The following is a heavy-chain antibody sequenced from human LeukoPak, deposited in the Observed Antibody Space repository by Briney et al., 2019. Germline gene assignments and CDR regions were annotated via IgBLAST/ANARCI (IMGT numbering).Heavy chain of an antibody. J-gene: IGHJ4*02. Sequence: ASVKVSCKVSGYTLTELSMHWVRQAPGKGLEWMGGFDPEDGETIYAQKFQGGVTMTEDTSTDTAYMELSSLRSEDTAVYYCATPSFDSSGYYDYFDYWGQGTLVTVSS. CDR3: ATPSFDSSGYYDYFDY. D-gene: IGHD3-22*01. CDR1: GYTLTELS. V-gene: IGHV1-24*01. CDR2: FDPEDGET.